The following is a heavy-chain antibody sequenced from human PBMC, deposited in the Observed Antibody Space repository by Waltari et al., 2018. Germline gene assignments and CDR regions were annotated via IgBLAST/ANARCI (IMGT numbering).Heavy chain of an antibody. CDR1: GYTFTGYY. CDR3: ARDLLLWFRDPRSFDY. V-gene: IGHV1-2*06. CDR2: INTNSGGT. J-gene: IGHJ4*02. Sequence: QVQLVQSGAEVKKPGASVKVSCKASGYTFTGYYMHWVRQAPGQGLEWMGRINTNSGGTNYAQKFQGRVTMTRDMSISTAYMELSRLRSDDTAVYYCARDLLLWFRDPRSFDYWGQGTLVTVSS. D-gene: IGHD3-10*01.